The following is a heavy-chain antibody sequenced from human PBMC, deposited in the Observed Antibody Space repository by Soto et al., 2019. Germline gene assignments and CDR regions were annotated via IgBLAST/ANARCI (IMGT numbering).Heavy chain of an antibody. V-gene: IGHV1-69*01. CDR2: IIPIFGTA. D-gene: IGHD1-26*01. J-gene: IGHJ4*02. CDR3: ARDRSYSGSYYPPLVD. CDR1: GGTFSSYA. Sequence: QVQLVQSGAEVKKPGSSVKVSCKASGGTFSSYAISWVRQAPGQGLEWMGGIIPIFGTANYAQKVQGRVTITADESTSTAYMEPSSLSSEDTAVYYCARDRSYSGSYYPPLVDWGQGTLVTVSS.